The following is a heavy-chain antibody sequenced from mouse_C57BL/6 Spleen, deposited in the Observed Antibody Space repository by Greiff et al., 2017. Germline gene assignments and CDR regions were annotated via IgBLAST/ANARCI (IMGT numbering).Heavy chain of an antibody. D-gene: IGHD2-1*01. CDR1: GYTFTSYW. Sequence: QVQLKESGAELVMPGASVKLSCKASGYTFTSYWMHWVKQRPGQGLEWIGEIDPSDSYTNYNQKFKGKSPLTVDKSSSTAYMQLSSLTSEDSAVYYCARGDGNYFYFDYWGQGTTLTVSS. CDR2: IDPSDSYT. V-gene: IGHV1-69*01. J-gene: IGHJ2*01. CDR3: ARGDGNYFYFDY.